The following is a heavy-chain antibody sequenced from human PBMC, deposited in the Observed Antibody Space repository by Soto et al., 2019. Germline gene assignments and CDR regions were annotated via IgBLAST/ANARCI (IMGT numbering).Heavy chain of an antibody. Sequence: WTWIRQPPGKGLEFIGFIYYSGSTNYNPSLKSRVTISMDTSENQFFLRLSSVTAADTAVYYCARAKDDTGGYYYWYFDLWGRGTLVTVSS. D-gene: IGHD3-22*01. CDR2: IYYSGST. V-gene: IGHV4-59*01. J-gene: IGHJ2*01. CDR3: ARAKDDTGGYYYWYFDL.